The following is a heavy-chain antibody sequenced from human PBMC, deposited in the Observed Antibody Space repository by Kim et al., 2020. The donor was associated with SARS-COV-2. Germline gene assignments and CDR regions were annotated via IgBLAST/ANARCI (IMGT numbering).Heavy chain of an antibody. D-gene: IGHD6-13*01. CDR3: ARGDSSSWLPFDY. Sequence: GGSLRLSCAASGFTFSSYGMHWVRQAPGKGLEWVAVIWYDGSNKYYADSVKGRFTISRDNSKNTLYLQMNSLRAEDTAVYYCARGDSSSWLPFDYWGQGTLVTVSS. CDR2: IWYDGSNK. CDR1: GFTFSSYG. J-gene: IGHJ4*02. V-gene: IGHV3-33*01.